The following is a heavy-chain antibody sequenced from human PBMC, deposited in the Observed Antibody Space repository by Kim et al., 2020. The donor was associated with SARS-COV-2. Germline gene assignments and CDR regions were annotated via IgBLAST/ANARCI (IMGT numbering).Heavy chain of an antibody. CDR1: GYSFTSYW. Sequence: GESLKISCKGSGYSFTSYWIGWVRQMPGKGLEWMGIIYPGDSDTRYSPSFQGQVTISADKSISTAYLQWSSLKASDTAMYYCARLALYSGYDLGNFDYWGQGTLVTVSS. CDR3: ARLALYSGYDLGNFDY. V-gene: IGHV5-51*01. D-gene: IGHD5-12*01. CDR2: IYPGDSDT. J-gene: IGHJ4*02.